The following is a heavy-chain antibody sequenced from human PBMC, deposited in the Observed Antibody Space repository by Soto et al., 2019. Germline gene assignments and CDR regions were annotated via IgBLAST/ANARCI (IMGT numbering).Heavy chain of an antibody. V-gene: IGHV3-48*03. CDR2: MSSVGNTI. J-gene: IGHJ4*02. CDR1: GFPLSNYE. CDR3: AKEATNINNFDY. Sequence: EVSLRLSCAASGFPLSNYEMNWVRQAPGKGLESISYMSSVGNTIHYADSVKGRFTISIDNNKNSLYLQMNSLRAEDTAVYYCAKEATNINNFDYGGQGSLVTVSS. D-gene: IGHD1-26*01.